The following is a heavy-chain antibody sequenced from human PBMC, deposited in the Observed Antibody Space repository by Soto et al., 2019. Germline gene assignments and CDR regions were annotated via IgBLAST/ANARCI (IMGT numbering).Heavy chain of an antibody. CDR1: GYTFTSYY. CDR2: INPSGGST. CDR3: ARDQIKQQLVPTLYY. Sequence: CKASGYTFTSYYMHWVRQAPGQGLEWMGIINPSGGSTSYAQKFQGRVTMTRDTSTSTVYMELSSLRSEDTAVYYCARDQIKQQLVPTLYYWGQGTLVTVSS. D-gene: IGHD6-13*01. V-gene: IGHV1-46*01. J-gene: IGHJ4*02.